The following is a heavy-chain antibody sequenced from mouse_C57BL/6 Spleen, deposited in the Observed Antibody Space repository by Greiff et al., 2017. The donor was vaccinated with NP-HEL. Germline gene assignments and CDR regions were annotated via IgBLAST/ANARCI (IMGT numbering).Heavy chain of an antibody. D-gene: IGHD1-1*01. J-gene: IGHJ1*03. Sequence: QVQLQQSGAELVKPGASVKISCKASGYAFSSYWMNWVKQRPGKGLEWIGQIYPGDGDTNYNGKFKGKATLTADKSSSTAYMQLSSLTSEDSAVYFCARRYYGSIYWYFDVWGTGTTVTVSS. CDR1: GYAFSSYW. CDR3: ARRYYGSIYWYFDV. V-gene: IGHV1-80*01. CDR2: IYPGDGDT.